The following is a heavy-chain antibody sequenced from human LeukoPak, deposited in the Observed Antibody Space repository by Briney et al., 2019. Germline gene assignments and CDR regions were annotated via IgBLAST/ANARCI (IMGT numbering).Heavy chain of an antibody. CDR2: INPSRNT. CDR1: GGSFSGYY. J-gene: IGHJ6*03. Sequence: TSETLSLTCAVFGGSFSGYYWNWIRQPPGKGLEWIGQINPSRNTNYNPSLKSRVTISVDTSKKQFSLKLSSVTAADTAVYYCARLHIVATNNRPRNSNRPYYYYYYYMDVWGKGTTVTVSS. D-gene: IGHD5-12*01. CDR3: ARLHIVATNNRPRNSNRPYYYYYYYMDV. V-gene: IGHV4-34*01.